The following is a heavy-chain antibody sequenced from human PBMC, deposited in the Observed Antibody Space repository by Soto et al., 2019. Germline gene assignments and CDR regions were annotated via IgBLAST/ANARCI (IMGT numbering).Heavy chain of an antibody. V-gene: IGHV3-30-3*01. J-gene: IGHJ4*02. CDR3: ARDYRAYQLLMYFDY. Sequence: GGSLGLSCAASGFTFSSYAMHWVRQAPGKEQEWVAVISYDGSNKYYADSVKGRFTISRDNSKNTLYLQMNSLSAEDTAVYYCARDYRAYQLLMYFDYRGQGTXVTVSS. CDR1: GFTFSSYA. CDR2: ISYDGSNK. D-gene: IGHD2-2*01.